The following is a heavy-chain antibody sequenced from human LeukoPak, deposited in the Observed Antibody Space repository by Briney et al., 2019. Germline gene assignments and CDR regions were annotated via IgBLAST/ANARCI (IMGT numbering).Heavy chain of an antibody. CDR3: ATAPVYYYGSGRNLDMDV. CDR2: ISAYNGNT. CDR1: GYTFTSYG. J-gene: IGHJ6*02. V-gene: IGHV1-18*01. D-gene: IGHD3-10*01. Sequence: ASVKVSCKASGYTFTSYGISWVRQAPGQGLEWMGWISAYNGNTNYAQKLQGRVTMTTDTSTDTAYMELSSLRSEDTAVYYCATAPVYYYGSGRNLDMDVWGQGTTVTVSS.